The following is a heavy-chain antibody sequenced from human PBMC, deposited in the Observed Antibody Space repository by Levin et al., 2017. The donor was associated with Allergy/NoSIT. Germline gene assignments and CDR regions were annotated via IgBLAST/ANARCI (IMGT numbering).Heavy chain of an antibody. Sequence: GASVKVSCAASGFTFSSYAMHWVRQAPGKGLEWVAVISYDGSNKYYADSVKGRFTISRDNSKNTLYLQMNSLRAEDTAVYYCAISGGRTTADYWGQGTLVTVSS. CDR3: AISGGRTTADY. CDR1: GFTFSSYA. D-gene: IGHD4-11*01. V-gene: IGHV3-30*04. CDR2: ISYDGSNK. J-gene: IGHJ4*02.